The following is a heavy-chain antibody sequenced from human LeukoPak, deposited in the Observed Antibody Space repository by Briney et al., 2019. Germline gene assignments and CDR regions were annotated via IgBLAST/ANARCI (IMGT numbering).Heavy chain of an antibody. V-gene: IGHV6-1*01. CDR1: GDSVSSNSAA. J-gene: IGHJ2*01. Sequence: SQTLSLTCAISGDSVSSNSAAWNWIRQSPSRGLEWLGRTYYRSKWYNDYAVSVKSRITINQDTSKNQFSLQLNSVTPEDTAVYYCARGKWELLSHYWCFDLWGRGTLVTVSS. CDR3: ARGKWELLSHYWCFDL. D-gene: IGHD1-26*01. CDR2: TYYRSKWYN.